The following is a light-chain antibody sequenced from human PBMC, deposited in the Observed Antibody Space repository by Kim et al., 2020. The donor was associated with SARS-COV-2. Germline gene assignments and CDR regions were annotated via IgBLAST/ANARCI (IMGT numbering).Light chain of an antibody. CDR1: SSDVGSYNF. Sequence: QSALTQPASVSGSPGQAIAISCTGTSSDVGSYNFVSWYQQHPGKAPKLMIYDVSNRPSGVSNRFSGSKSGNTASLTISGLQAEDEADYYCSSYTTSGTVVFGGGTQLTLL. CDR2: DVS. V-gene: IGLV2-14*03. CDR3: SSYTTSGTVV. J-gene: IGLJ3*02.